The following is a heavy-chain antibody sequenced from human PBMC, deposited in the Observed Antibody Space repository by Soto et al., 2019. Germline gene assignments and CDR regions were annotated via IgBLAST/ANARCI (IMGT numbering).Heavy chain of an antibody. Sequence: GASVKVSCKASGYTFTDYGISCVRQAPGQGLEWMGWISVYNGNTNYAQKLQGRVTMTTDTSTSTVYMELRSLNSDDTAVYYCARVGSASSPIDYWGQGTLVTVSS. D-gene: IGHD6-6*01. V-gene: IGHV1-18*04. CDR2: ISVYNGNT. CDR3: ARVGSASSPIDY. J-gene: IGHJ4*02. CDR1: GYTFTDYG.